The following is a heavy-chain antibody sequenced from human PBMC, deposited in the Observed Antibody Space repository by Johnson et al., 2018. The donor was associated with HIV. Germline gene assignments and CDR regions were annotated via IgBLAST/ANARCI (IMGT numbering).Heavy chain of an antibody. V-gene: IGHV3-30*04. CDR3: ARDVNYHDRSSAYGVHGACDI. D-gene: IGHD3-22*01. Sequence: QVLLVESGGGVVQPGRSLRLSCAASGFTFSSYAMHWVRQAPGKGLEWVAVISYDASNKYYADSVKGRFTISRDNSKNTLYRQMNSLRAEDTAVDYCARDVNYHDRSSAYGVHGACDIWGQGTMVTVSS. CDR1: GFTFSSYA. CDR2: ISYDASNK. J-gene: IGHJ3*02.